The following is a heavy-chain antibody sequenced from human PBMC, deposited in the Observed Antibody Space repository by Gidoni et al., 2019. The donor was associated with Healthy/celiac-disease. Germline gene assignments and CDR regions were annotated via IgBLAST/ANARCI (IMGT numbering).Heavy chain of an antibody. CDR2: IIPIFGTA. V-gene: IGHV1-69*01. D-gene: IGHD2-15*01. CDR3: ARYPCSGGSCYSSYYYYGMDV. CDR1: GGTFSSYA. Sequence: QVQLVQSGAEVKKPGSSVKVSCKAVGGTFSSYAISWLRQAPGQGLEWMGGIIPIFGTANYAQKFQGRVTITADESTSTAYMELSSLRSEDTAVYYCARYPCSGGSCYSSYYYYGMDVWGQGTTVTVSS. J-gene: IGHJ6*02.